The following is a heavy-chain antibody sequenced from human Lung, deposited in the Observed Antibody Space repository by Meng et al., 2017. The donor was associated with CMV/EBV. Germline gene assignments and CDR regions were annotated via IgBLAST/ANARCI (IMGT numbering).Heavy chain of an antibody. CDR1: EYTFTAFY. CDR3: VRDQWVQSRGGPHY. CDR2: INPNSGAT. J-gene: IGHJ4*02. Sequence: ASVKVSCKTSEYTFTAFYIHWVRQAPGQGLEWVAWINPNSGATNYAPKFQGRVTATRDTSITTAYLELSGLKSDDTAVYFCVRDQWVQSRGGPHYWGQGTLVTVSS. V-gene: IGHV1-2*02. D-gene: IGHD1-26*01.